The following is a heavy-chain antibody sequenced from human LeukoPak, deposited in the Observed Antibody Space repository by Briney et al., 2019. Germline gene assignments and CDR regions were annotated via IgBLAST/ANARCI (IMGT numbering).Heavy chain of an antibody. CDR3: ARGGFLEWLLPWFDP. CDR1: GGSISSGDYY. J-gene: IGHJ5*02. D-gene: IGHD3-3*01. Sequence: SQTLSLTCTVSGGSISSGDYYWSWIRQPPGKGPEWIGYIYYSGSTYYNPSLKSRVTISVDTSKNQFSLKLSSVTAADTAVYYCARGGFLEWLLPWFDPWGQGTLVTVSS. CDR2: IYYSGST. V-gene: IGHV4-30-4*08.